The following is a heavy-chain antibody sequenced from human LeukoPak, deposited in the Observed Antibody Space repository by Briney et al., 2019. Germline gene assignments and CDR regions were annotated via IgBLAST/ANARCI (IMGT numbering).Heavy chain of an antibody. CDR1: GGAVSSGSYY. CDR2: IYYSGST. J-gene: IGHJ6*02. V-gene: IGHV4-61*01. CDR3: ATAGGYCSSTSCSARYYYYGMDV. Sequence: SETLSLTCTVSGGAVSSGSYYWSWIRQPPGKGLEWIGYIYYSGSTNYNPSLKSRVTITVDTSKNQFSLKLTSLTPSDTAVYYCATAGGYCSSTSCSARYYYYGMDVWGQGTTVTVPS. D-gene: IGHD2-2*01.